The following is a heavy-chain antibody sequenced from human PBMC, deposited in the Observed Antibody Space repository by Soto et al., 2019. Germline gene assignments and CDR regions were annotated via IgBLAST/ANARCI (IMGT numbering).Heavy chain of an antibody. D-gene: IGHD2-21*02. CDR1: GGTFSSYA. CDR3: ARHRVAYCGGDCYSCFDY. Sequence: QVQLVQSGAEVKKPGSSVKVSCKASGGTFSSYAISWVRQAPGQGLEWMGGIIPIFGTANYAQKFQGRVTTTADXXTXTXXRELRSLRSEDTAVYYCARHRVAYCGGDCYSCFDYWGQGTLVTVSS. J-gene: IGHJ4*02. CDR2: IIPIFGTA. V-gene: IGHV1-69*12.